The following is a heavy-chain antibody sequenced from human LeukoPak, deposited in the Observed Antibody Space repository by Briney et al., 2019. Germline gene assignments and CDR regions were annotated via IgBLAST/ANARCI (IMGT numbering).Heavy chain of an antibody. D-gene: IGHD3-10*01. CDR2: IYSGGGT. CDR3: AKGKKGLLFVRGVDFDY. V-gene: IGHV3-53*05. Sequence: PGGSLRLSCAASGFIVSSNHMSWVRQAPGKGLEWVSVIYSGGGTYYADSVKGRFTISRDKSKNTLSLQMNSLRAEDTAVYYCAKGKKGLLFVRGVDFDYWGQGTLVTVSS. CDR1: GFIVSSNH. J-gene: IGHJ4*02.